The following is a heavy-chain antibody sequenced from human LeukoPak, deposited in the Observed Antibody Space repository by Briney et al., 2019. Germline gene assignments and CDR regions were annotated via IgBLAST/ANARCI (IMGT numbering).Heavy chain of an antibody. CDR3: ARGRIQGRAAADY. V-gene: IGHV3-48*04. J-gene: IGHJ4*02. D-gene: IGHD6-13*01. Sequence: GGSLRLSCAASGFTFSSYSMNWVRQAPGKGLEWVSYISSGSSTIYYADSVKGRFTISRDNAKNSLYLQMNSLRAEDTAVYYCARGRIQGRAAADYWGQGTLVTVSS. CDR1: GFTFSSYS. CDR2: ISSGSSTI.